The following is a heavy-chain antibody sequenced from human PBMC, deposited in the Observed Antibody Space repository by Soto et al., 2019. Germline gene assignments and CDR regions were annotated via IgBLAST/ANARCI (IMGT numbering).Heavy chain of an antibody. CDR2: IIPIFGTA. D-gene: IGHD2-8*01. CDR1: GGTFSSYA. V-gene: IGHV1-69*13. CDR3: AREGVDIVLMGPYAFDI. Sequence: ASVKVSCKASGGTFSSYAISWVRQAPGQGLEWMGGIIPIFGTANYAQKFQGRVTITADESTSTAYMELSSLRSEDTAVYYCAREGVDIVLMGPYAFDIWGQGTMVTVSS. J-gene: IGHJ3*02.